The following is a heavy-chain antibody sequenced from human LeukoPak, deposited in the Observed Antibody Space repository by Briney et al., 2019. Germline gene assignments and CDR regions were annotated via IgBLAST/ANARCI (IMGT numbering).Heavy chain of an antibody. CDR1: GGSISSSSFY. CDR2: VYYSGSS. Sequence: SETLSLTCTVSGGSISSSSFYWGWIRLPPGKELEWIASVYYSGSSYYNPSLESRVTISVDTSKNQLSLKLNSVTAADMAVYYCARHYAGSVPGPLDYWGQGTLVTVSS. J-gene: IGHJ4*02. CDR3: ARHYAGSVPGPLDY. D-gene: IGHD4-23*01. V-gene: IGHV4-39*01.